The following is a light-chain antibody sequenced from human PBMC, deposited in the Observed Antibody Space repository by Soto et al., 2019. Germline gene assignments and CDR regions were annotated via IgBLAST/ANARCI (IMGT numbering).Light chain of an antibody. CDR1: QSLSRY. CDR2: ETS. V-gene: IGKV3-11*01. CDR3: QHRDFWPPQVT. J-gene: IGKJ3*01. Sequence: ENALTQSPATLSLAPGERATLSCRASQSLSRYLAWYQQKPGQAPRLLIHETSKRATGLSARFSGSGSGTDFTLTISSLEPEDFAVYYCQHRDFWPPQVTFGPGTKVEIK.